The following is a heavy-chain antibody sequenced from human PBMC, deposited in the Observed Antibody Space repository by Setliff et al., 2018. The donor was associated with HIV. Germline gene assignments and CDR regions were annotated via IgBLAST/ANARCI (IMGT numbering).Heavy chain of an antibody. D-gene: IGHD2-15*01. J-gene: IGHJ5*01. V-gene: IGHV4-34*01. Sequence: PSETLSLTCAVYGGSFSGYYWNWIRQSPGKGLEWIGEINHSGNTHYNPSLKSRVTISVDMSKEHFSLRLTSVTAADAAVYYCARSQCSGGSCHDSWGQGILVTVSS. CDR1: GGSFSGYY. CDR3: ARSQCSGGSCHDS. CDR2: INHSGNT.